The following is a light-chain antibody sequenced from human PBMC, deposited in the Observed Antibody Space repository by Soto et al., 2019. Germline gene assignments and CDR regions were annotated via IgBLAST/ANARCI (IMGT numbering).Light chain of an antibody. CDR1: QSIRNS. V-gene: IGKV3-20*01. CDR2: GAS. Sequence: EIVLTQSPATLSLSPGERATLSCWASQSIRNSLAWYQQKPGQAPRRLIFGASFRATGIPDRFSGSGSGTDFTLTISRLEPEDFAVYYCQQYGSSPTTFGQGTKVEIK. J-gene: IGKJ1*01. CDR3: QQYGSSPTT.